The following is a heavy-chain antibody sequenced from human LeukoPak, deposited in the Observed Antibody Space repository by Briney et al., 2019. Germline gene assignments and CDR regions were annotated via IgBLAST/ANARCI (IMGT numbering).Heavy chain of an antibody. CDR3: ARENYDSSGYNNWFDP. J-gene: IGHJ5*02. Sequence: SETLSLTCTVSGGSISSYYWNWIRQPPGKGLEWIGCIYYSGSTNYNPSLKSRVTISVDMSKNQFSLKLSSVTAADTAVYYCARENYDSSGYNNWFDPWGQGTLVTVSS. CDR2: IYYSGST. V-gene: IGHV4-59*01. D-gene: IGHD3-22*01. CDR1: GGSISSYY.